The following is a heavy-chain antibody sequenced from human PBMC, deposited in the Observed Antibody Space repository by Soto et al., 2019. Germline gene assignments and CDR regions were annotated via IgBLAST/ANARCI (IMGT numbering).Heavy chain of an antibody. V-gene: IGHV3-7*01. CDR1: GFTFSSYW. CDR2: IKQDGSEK. CDR3: ARVCCYESNFYYYMDV. Sequence: EVYLVESGGGLVQPGGSLRLSCAASGFTFSSYWMSWVRQAPGKGLEWVANIKQDGSEKYYVDPVKGRFTVSRDNAKNSLYLQMSSLRAEDTAVYYCARVCCYESNFYYYMDVWGKGTPVTVSS. D-gene: IGHD2-15*01. J-gene: IGHJ6*03.